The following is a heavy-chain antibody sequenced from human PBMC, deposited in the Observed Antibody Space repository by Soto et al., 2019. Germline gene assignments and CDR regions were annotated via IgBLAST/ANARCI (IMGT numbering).Heavy chain of an antibody. CDR1: GFTFSSYA. CDR3: ANDPDPRVVPRRAPGSITKFGYMDV. CDR2: ISGSGGST. J-gene: IGHJ6*03. V-gene: IGHV3-23*01. Sequence: GGSLRLSCAASGFTFSSYAMSWVRQAPGKGLEWVSAISGSGGSTYYADSVKGRFTISRDNSKNTLYLQMNSLRAEVTAVYYCANDPDPRVVPRRAPGSITKFGYMDVWGKGTTVTVSS. D-gene: IGHD3-10*02.